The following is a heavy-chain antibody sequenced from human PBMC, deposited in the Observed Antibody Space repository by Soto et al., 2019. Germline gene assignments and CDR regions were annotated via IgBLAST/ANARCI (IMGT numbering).Heavy chain of an antibody. CDR2: IIPVLDIA. D-gene: IGHD1-26*01. CDR1: GGIFTNYT. J-gene: IGHJ4*02. V-gene: IGHV1-69*02. CDR3: AKAPTASSPFDY. Sequence: QVQLVQSGAEMKRPGSSLKVSCETSGGIFTNYTFHWVRQAPGQGLEWMGWIIPVLDIANYAHKLQGRITITADKSTSTAYLELTSLTFEDTAIYFCAKAPTASSPFDYWGQGTLVTVSS.